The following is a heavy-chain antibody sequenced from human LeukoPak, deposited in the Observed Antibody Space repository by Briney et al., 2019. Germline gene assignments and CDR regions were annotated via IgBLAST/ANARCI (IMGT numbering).Heavy chain of an antibody. V-gene: IGHV3-72*01. J-gene: IGHJ4*02. D-gene: IGHD4-17*01. Sequence: GGSLRLSCAASGFTFSDHYVDWVRQAPGKGLEWVGRPRNKPNSYTTLYAASVKGRFTISRDDSKNSVYLQMSSLKTEDTAVYYCTRDLLMTTVDYWGQGTLVTVSS. CDR2: PRNKPNSYTT. CDR3: TRDLLMTTVDY. CDR1: GFTFSDHY.